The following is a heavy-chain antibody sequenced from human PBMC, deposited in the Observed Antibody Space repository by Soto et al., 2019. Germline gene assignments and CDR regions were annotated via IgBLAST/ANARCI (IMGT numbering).Heavy chain of an antibody. CDR2: LSGSGGST. V-gene: IGHV3-23*01. Sequence: PGGSLRLSCAASGFTFSSYAMTWVRQAPGKGLEWVSTLSGSGGSTYYAASVKGRLTISRDNSKDTLYLEMNSLRGEDTAVYFCAKQQGPGAPYYYAMDVWGQGTAVTVSS. CDR1: GFTFSSYA. CDR3: AKQQGPGAPYYYAMDV. J-gene: IGHJ6*02.